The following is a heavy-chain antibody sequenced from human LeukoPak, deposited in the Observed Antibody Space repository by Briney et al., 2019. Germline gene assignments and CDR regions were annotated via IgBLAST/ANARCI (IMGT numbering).Heavy chain of an antibody. CDR1: GFTFSSYA. CDR2: ISYDGSNK. J-gene: IGHJ4*02. CDR3: ARVGYSYGKIFDY. V-gene: IGHV3-30-3*01. D-gene: IGHD5-18*01. Sequence: GRSLRLSCAASGFTFSSYAIHWVRQAPGKGLEWVAVISYDGSNKYYADSVKGRFTISRDNSKNTLYLQMNSLRAEDTAVYYCARVGYSYGKIFDYWGQGTLVTVSS.